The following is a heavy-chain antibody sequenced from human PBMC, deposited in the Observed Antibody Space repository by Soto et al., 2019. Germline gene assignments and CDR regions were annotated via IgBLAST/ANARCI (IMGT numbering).Heavy chain of an antibody. CDR1: GGTFSSYA. CDR2: IIPIFGTA. J-gene: IGHJ4*02. CDR3: ARDHPSRNSVYSSGWYGNY. D-gene: IGHD6-19*01. V-gene: IGHV1-69*13. Sequence: SVKVSCKASGGTFSSYAISWVRQAPGQGLEWMGGIIPIFGTANYAQKFQGRVTITADESTSTAYMELSSLRSEDTAVYYCARDHPSRNSVYSSGWYGNYWGQGTLVTGSS.